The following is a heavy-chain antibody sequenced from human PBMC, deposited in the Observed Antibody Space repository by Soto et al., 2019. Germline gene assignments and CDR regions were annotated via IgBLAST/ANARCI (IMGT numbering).Heavy chain of an antibody. D-gene: IGHD2-15*01. V-gene: IGHV4-39*02. Sequence: QLQLQESGPGLVKPSETLSLSCTVPSDSISTGSFYYWGWIRQPPGKGLEFIGSIYYSGNTYKNPSLQRRVAISVDPSKNHVYLQLTSVTVADTAVYYGARIHSGPLWSFDLWGRGTLVTFS. CDR3: ARIHSGPLWSFDL. J-gene: IGHJ2*01. CDR2: IYYSGNT. CDR1: SDSISTGSFYY.